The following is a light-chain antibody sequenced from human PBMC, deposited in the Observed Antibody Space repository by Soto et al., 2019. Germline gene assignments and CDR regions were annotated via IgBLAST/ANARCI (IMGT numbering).Light chain of an antibody. CDR3: SSYTTSYFYV. CDR2: EVE. V-gene: IGLV2-14*01. Sequence: QSVLSHPGSVSWSPGHSITIACTGSGRDIGAYNYVSWYQQHPGKAPKLIIYEVENRPSGVSNRFSASKSAFTASLTISGLQAEEEADYYCSSYTTSYFYVFGPGTKVTXL. J-gene: IGLJ1*01. CDR1: GRDIGAYNY.